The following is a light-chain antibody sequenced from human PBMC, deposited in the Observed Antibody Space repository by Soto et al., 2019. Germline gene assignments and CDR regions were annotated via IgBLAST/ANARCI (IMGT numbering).Light chain of an antibody. J-gene: IGLJ3*02. Sequence: QSVLTQPTSASGSPGQSVTISCTGTSSDVGGYNYVSWYQHHPGKAPKLMIYDVTKRPSGVPDRFSGSKSGNTASLTVSGLQAEDEADYYCISYAGSNNLVFGGGTKVTVL. CDR2: DVT. V-gene: IGLV2-8*01. CDR3: ISYAGSNNLV. CDR1: SSDVGGYNY.